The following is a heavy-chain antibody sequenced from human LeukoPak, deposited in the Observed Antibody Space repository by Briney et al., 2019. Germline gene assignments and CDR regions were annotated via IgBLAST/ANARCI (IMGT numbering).Heavy chain of an antibody. V-gene: IGHV4-34*01. CDR2: INHSGST. Sequence: PSETLSLTCAVYGGSFSGYYWSWIRQPPGKGLEWIGEINHSGSTNYNPSLKSRVTISVDTSKNQFSLKLSSVTAADTAVYYCARDMGGEIVGANAGIDYWGQGTLVTVSS. D-gene: IGHD1-26*01. CDR3: ARDMGGEIVGANAGIDY. J-gene: IGHJ4*02. CDR1: GGSFSGYY.